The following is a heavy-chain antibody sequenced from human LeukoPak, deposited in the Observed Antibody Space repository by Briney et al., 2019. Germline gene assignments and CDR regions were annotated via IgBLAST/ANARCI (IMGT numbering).Heavy chain of an antibody. V-gene: IGHV3-30*18. CDR3: AKGCTLFWLKDAFDV. CDR2: ISYDGSDK. D-gene: IGHD3-9*01. Sequence: GGSLRLSCAASGFTFSSYWMSWVRQAPGKGLEWVAIISYDGSDKYYADSVKGRFTISRDNSKNTLYLQMNSLRAEDTAVYYCAKGCTLFWLKDAFDVWGQGTMVTVSS. J-gene: IGHJ3*01. CDR1: GFTFSSYW.